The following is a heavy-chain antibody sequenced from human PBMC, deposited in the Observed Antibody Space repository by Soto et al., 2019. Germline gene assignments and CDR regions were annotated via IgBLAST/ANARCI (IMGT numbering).Heavy chain of an antibody. Sequence: SETLSLTCAVYGGSFRGYDWSWIRQPPGKGLEWIGEINHSGSTNYNPSLKSRVTISVDTSKNQFSLKLSSVTAADTAVYYCASSANFPFDYWGQGTLVTVSS. V-gene: IGHV4-34*01. J-gene: IGHJ4*02. CDR2: INHSGST. CDR3: ASSANFPFDY. CDR1: GGSFRGYD. D-gene: IGHD5-18*01.